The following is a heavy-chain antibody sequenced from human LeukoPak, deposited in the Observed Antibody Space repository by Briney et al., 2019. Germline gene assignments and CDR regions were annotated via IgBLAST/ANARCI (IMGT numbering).Heavy chain of an antibody. CDR2: ISYDGSNK. D-gene: IGHD3-10*01. J-gene: IGHJ4*02. CDR1: GFTFSSYA. Sequence: GGSLRLSCAASGFTFSSYAMHWVRQAPGKGLEWVAVISYDGSNKYYADSVKGRFTISRDNSKNTLYLQMNSLRAEDTAVYYCASHYYGSGSLNWGQGTLVTVSS. CDR3: ASHYYGSGSLN. V-gene: IGHV3-30-3*01.